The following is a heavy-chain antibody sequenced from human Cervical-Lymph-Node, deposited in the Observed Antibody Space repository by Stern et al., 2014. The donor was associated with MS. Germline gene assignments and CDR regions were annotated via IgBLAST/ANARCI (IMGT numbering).Heavy chain of an antibody. CDR2: ISYDGSNK. CDR1: GFTFSSYG. CDR3: AKLGIAAAGTMERPEYYFDY. J-gene: IGHJ4*02. Sequence: VQLVESGGGVVQPGRSLRLSCAASGFTFSSYGMHWVRQAPGKGLEWAAVISYDGSNKYYADSVKGRFTISRDNSKNTLYLQMNSLRAEDTAVYYCAKLGIAAAGTMERPEYYFDYWGQGTLVTVSS. D-gene: IGHD6-13*01. V-gene: IGHV3-30*18.